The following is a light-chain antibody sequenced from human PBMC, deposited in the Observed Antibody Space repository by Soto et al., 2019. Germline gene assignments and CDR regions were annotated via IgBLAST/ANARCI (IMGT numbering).Light chain of an antibody. CDR3: QQYGSSPPIT. CDR2: GAS. Sequence: EIVLTQSPGILSLSPVERASITCGASQSISRYLAWYQQKPGQAPRVLIYGASSRATGIPDRFRGSGSGTDFTLTISRLEPEDFAVYYCQQYGSSPPITFGQGTRLEIK. J-gene: IGKJ5*01. V-gene: IGKV3-20*01. CDR1: QSISRY.